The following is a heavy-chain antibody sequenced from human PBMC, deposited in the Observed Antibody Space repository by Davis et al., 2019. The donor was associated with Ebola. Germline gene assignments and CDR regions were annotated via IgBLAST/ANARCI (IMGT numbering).Heavy chain of an antibody. Sequence: AASVKVSCKASGYTFTSYYMHWVRQAPGQGLEWMGIINPSGGSTRYAQKFQGRVTMTRDTSTSTVYMELSSLRSEDTAVYYCARDMIVVVVAATKSLYYYGMDVWGQGTTVTVSS. V-gene: IGHV1-46*03. D-gene: IGHD2-15*01. CDR1: GYTFTSYY. J-gene: IGHJ6*02. CDR2: INPSGGST. CDR3: ARDMIVVVVAATKSLYYYGMDV.